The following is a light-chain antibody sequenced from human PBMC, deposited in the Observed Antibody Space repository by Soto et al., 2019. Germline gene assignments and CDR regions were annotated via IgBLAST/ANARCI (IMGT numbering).Light chain of an antibody. V-gene: IGLV1-40*01. CDR1: SSNIGAGYD. CDR2: VNS. Sequence: QSVLTQPPSVSGAPGQRVTISCTGSSSNIGAGYDVHWYQQLPGTAPKLLIYVNSNRPSGVPDRFSGSKSGTSASLAITGLQAEDEADYDCQSYDSSLSGCVFGTGTKVTVL. J-gene: IGLJ1*01. CDR3: QSYDSSLSGCV.